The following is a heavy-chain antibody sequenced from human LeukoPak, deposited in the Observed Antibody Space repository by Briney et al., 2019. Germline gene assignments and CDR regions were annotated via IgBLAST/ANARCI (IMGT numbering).Heavy chain of an antibody. D-gene: IGHD3-10*01. CDR2: ISWNSGSI. V-gene: IGHV3-9*01. CDR3: AKDSFGEATGAFDI. Sequence: PGGSLRLSCAASGLTFDDYAMHWVRQAPGKGLEWVSGISWNSGSIGYADSVKGRFTISRDNAKNSLYLQMNSLRAEDTALYYCAKDSFGEATGAFDIWGQGTMVTVSS. J-gene: IGHJ3*02. CDR1: GLTFDDYA.